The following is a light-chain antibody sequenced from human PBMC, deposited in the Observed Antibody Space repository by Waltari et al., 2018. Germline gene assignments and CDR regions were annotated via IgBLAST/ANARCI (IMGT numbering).Light chain of an antibody. J-gene: IGKJ4*01. CDR2: LVS. CDR1: QSLLHSNGYTY. CDR3: MQALQAPLT. Sequence: EIVMTQSPLSLPVTPGEPASISCRSSQSLLHSNGYTYLNWYLQKPGRSPQLLIYLVSNRASGVPDRFSGSGSGTDFTLTISRVEAEDVGVYYCMQALQAPLTFGGGTKVEIK. V-gene: IGKV2-28*01.